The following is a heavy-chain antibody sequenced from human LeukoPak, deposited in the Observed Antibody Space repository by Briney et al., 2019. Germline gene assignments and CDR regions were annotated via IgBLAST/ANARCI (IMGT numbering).Heavy chain of an antibody. CDR2: IKQDGSEK. D-gene: IGHD1-26*01. V-gene: IGHV3-7*03. Sequence: GGSLRLSCAASGFTFSSYWMSWVRQAPGKGLEWVANIKQDGSEKYYVDSVKGRFTISRDNAKNPLYLQMNSLRAEDTAVYYCARDKIVGATNFDDWGQGTLVTVSS. CDR1: GFTFSSYW. J-gene: IGHJ4*02. CDR3: ARDKIVGATNFDD.